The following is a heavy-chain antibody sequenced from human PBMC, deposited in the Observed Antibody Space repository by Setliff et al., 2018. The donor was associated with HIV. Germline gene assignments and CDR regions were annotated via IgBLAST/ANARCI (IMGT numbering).Heavy chain of an antibody. Sequence: ASVKGCKASGYTFTGYFVHWVRQAPGQGLEWMGRINPNTDDTKYAEKFQGRVTMTRETSIRTAYMELSRLRSDDTAVYYCARLRYTTMGGLDYWGQGSLVTVSS. CDR2: INPNTDDT. J-gene: IGHJ4*02. V-gene: IGHV1-2*06. D-gene: IGHD5-18*01. CDR1: GYTFTGYF. CDR3: ARLRYTTMGGLDY.